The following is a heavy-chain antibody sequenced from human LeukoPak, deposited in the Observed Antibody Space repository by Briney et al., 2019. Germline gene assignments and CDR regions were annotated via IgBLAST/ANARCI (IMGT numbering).Heavy chain of an antibody. Sequence: ASVKVSCKASGYTFTSYGISWVRQAPGQGLEWMGWISAYNGNTNYAQKLQGRVTITADKSTSTAYMELSSLRSEDTGVYYCARGRAAARFIHYYYYMDVWGKGTTVTVSS. V-gene: IGHV1-18*01. CDR2: ISAYNGNT. CDR1: GYTFTSYG. CDR3: ARGRAAARFIHYYYYMDV. J-gene: IGHJ6*03. D-gene: IGHD6-6*01.